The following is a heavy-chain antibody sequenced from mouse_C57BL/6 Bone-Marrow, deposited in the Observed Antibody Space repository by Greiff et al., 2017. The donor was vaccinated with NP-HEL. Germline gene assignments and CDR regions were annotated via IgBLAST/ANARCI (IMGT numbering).Heavy chain of an antibody. CDR1: GYTFTTYP. CDR3: ARSPCGSSPFWYFDV. Sequence: VQLQQSGAELVKPGASVKMSCKASGYTFTTYPIEWMKQNHGKSLEWIGNFHPYNDDTKYNEKFKGKATLTVEKSSSTVYLELSRLTSDDSAVYYCARSPCGSSPFWYFDVWGTGTTVTVSS. J-gene: IGHJ1*03. CDR2: FHPYNDDT. D-gene: IGHD1-1*01. V-gene: IGHV1-47*01.